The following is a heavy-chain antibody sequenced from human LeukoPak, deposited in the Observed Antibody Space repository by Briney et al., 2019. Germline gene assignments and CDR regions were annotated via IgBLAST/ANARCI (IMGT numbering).Heavy chain of an antibody. J-gene: IGHJ6*02. Sequence: SETLSLTCAVYGGSFSGYYWSWIRQPPGKGLEWIGEINHSGSTNYNPSLKSRVTISVDTSKNQFSLKLSSVTAEDTAVYYCAREVLEYYYYGMDVWGQGTTVTVSS. V-gene: IGHV4-34*01. CDR3: AREVLEYYYYGMDV. CDR2: INHSGST. CDR1: GGSFSGYY. D-gene: IGHD1-1*01.